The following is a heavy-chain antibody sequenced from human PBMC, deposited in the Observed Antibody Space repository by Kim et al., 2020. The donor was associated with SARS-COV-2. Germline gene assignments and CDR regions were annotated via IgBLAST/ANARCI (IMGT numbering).Heavy chain of an antibody. CDR2: NT. V-gene: IGHV1-18*01. CDR3: AGVNSGSSDY. Sequence: NTNYAQKLQGRVTMTTDTSTSTAYMELRSLRSDDTAVYYCAGVNSGSSDYWGQGTLVTVSS. D-gene: IGHD1-26*01. J-gene: IGHJ4*02.